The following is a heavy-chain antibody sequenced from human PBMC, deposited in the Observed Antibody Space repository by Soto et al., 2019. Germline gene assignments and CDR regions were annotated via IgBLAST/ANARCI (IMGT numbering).Heavy chain of an antibody. CDR2: ISYDGSNK. J-gene: IGHJ4*02. Sequence: PWGSLRLSCAASGFTFISYGIHWVRQAPGKGLEWVAVISYDGSNKYYADSVKGRFTISRDNSKNTLYLQMNSLRAEDTAVYYCAKDTGYFDYWGQGTLVTVSS. D-gene: IGHD3-10*01. CDR1: GFTFISYG. CDR3: AKDTGYFDY. V-gene: IGHV3-30*18.